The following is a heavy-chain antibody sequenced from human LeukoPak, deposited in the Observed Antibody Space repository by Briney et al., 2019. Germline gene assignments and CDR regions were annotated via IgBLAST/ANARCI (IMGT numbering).Heavy chain of an antibody. J-gene: IGHJ4*02. Sequence: SETLSLTCAVYGGSFSGYYWSWIRQPPGKGLEWIGEINHSGSTNYNPSLKSRVTISVDTSKNQFPLKLSSVTAADTAVYYCARGDTIFGVVIRDYWGQGTLVTVSS. V-gene: IGHV4-34*01. CDR1: GGSFSGYY. D-gene: IGHD3-3*01. CDR3: ARGDTIFGVVIRDY. CDR2: INHSGST.